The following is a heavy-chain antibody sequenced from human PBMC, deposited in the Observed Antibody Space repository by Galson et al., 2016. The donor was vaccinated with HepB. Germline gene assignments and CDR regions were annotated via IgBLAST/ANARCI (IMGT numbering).Heavy chain of an antibody. Sequence: SLRLSCAASGFTFSNYWMHWVRQAPGKGLDWVAVISHNGNYKYYADSVKGRFTISRDNSKTTVYLQMNRLRAEDTAVYYCAKDPSRLLEAGRLDPGGPGTLVNVS. D-gene: IGHD6-19*01. CDR2: ISHNGNYK. J-gene: IGHJ5*02. V-gene: IGHV3-30*18. CDR3: AKDPSRLLEAGRLDP. CDR1: GFTFSNYW.